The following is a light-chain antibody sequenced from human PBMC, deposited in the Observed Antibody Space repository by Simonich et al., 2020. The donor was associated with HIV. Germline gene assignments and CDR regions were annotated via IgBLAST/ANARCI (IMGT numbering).Light chain of an antibody. Sequence: DIQMTQTPSSVSAAEGERVTITCRASQGINSRLAWYQQKPGKAPKLLIYAASALQIGVPSRFSGSGSGTDFTLTISSLQPEDFATYYCQQANSFPPRYTFGQGTKLEIK. CDR1: QGINSR. CDR3: QQANSFPPRYT. J-gene: IGKJ2*01. CDR2: AAS. V-gene: IGKV1-12*01.